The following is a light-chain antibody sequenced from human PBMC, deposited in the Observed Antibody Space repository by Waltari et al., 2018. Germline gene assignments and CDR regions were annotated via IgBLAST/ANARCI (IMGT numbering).Light chain of an antibody. CDR1: QSVSTY. CDR3: QHYGSSPRT. CDR2: GAS. J-gene: IGKJ1*01. Sequence: EIVLTQSPGTLSLSPGERATLSCRASQSVSTYLAWYQQKPGQSPSLLIYGASHRATDIPDRFSGSGSGTDFPLTISRLEPEDFAVYFCQHYGSSPRTFGQGTKVEIK. V-gene: IGKV3-20*01.